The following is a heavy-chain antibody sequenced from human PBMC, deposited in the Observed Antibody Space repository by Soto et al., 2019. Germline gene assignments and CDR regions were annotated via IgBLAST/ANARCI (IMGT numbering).Heavy chain of an antibody. Sequence: GGSLRLSCAASGFTVSNTWMSWVRQAPGKGLEWVGRIKSKTDGGTTDYAAPVKGRFTISRDDSKNTLYLQMNSLKTEDTAVYYCTTRPPFDPDAFDIWGQGTMVTVSS. V-gene: IGHV3-15*01. CDR1: GFTVSNTW. CDR3: TTRPPFDPDAFDI. D-gene: IGHD3-9*01. CDR2: IKSKTDGGTT. J-gene: IGHJ3*02.